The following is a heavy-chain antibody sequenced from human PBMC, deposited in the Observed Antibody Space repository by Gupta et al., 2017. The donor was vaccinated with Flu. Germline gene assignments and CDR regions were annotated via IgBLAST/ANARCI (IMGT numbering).Heavy chain of an antibody. CDR2: ISSSSSYI. V-gene: IGHV3-21*01. Sequence: EVQLVESGGGLVKPGGSLRLACAASGFTFSSYSMNWVRQAPGKGREWVSSISSSSSYIYYADSVKGRFTIARDNAKNSLYLQMNSLRAEDTAVYYCARDRYSSQFYYYGMDVWGQGTTVTVSS. J-gene: IGHJ6*02. CDR3: ARDRYSSQFYYYGMDV. CDR1: GFTFSSYS. D-gene: IGHD6-13*01.